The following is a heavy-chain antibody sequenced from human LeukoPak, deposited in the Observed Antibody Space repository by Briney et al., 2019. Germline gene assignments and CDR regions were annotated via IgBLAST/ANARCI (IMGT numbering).Heavy chain of an antibody. CDR3: ARVAAAGGYNWFDP. Sequence: SETLSLTCTVSGYSISSGYYWGWIRQPPGKGLEWIGSIYHSGSTYYNPSLKSRVTISVDTSKNQFSLKLSSVTAADTAVYYCARVAAAGGYNWFDPWGQGTLVTVSS. V-gene: IGHV4-38-2*02. CDR2: IYHSGST. J-gene: IGHJ5*02. CDR1: GYSISSGYY. D-gene: IGHD6-13*01.